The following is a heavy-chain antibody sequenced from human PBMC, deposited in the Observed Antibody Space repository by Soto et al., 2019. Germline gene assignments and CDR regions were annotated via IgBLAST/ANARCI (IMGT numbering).Heavy chain of an antibody. CDR2: IGSAGSTI. CDR1: GFTFSSYG. J-gene: IGHJ4*02. V-gene: IGHV3-48*02. CDR3: ARAFRGDGADY. D-gene: IGHD1-26*01. Sequence: EVRLVESGGGLVQPGGSLRLSCAASGFTFSSYGMNWVRQAPGKGLEWVSFIGSAGSTIYYADSVKGRFTISRDNAKTSLSLQINSLGDEDTAVYYCARAFRGDGADYWGQGTLVTVSS.